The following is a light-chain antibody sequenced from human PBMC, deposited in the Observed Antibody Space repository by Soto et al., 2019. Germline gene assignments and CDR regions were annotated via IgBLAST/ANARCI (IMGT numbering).Light chain of an antibody. CDR2: DVS. J-gene: IGLJ2*01. CDR3: SSYTSSSTLVL. V-gene: IGLV2-14*01. CDR1: SSDVGGYDY. Sequence: QSVLTQPASVSGSPGQSITISCTGTSSDVGGYDYVSWYQQHPGKAPKLLIYDVSHRPSGVSNRFSGSKSGNTASLTISGLRAEDEANYYCSSYTSSSTLVLFGGGTKLTVL.